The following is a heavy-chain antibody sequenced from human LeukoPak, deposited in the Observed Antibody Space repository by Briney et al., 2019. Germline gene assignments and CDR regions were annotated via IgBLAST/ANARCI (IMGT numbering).Heavy chain of an antibody. CDR2: IKRDGSDI. Sequence: GGSLRLSCAASGFTFSSHWMSWVRQAPGNRLEWVACIKRDGSDIYYVDSVKGRFTISRDNAKNSLYLQMNSLRAEDTAVYYCARGGWYYFDYWGQGTLVTVPS. D-gene: IGHD3-22*01. CDR3: ARGGWYYFDY. V-gene: IGHV3-7*04. CDR1: GFTFSSHW. J-gene: IGHJ4*02.